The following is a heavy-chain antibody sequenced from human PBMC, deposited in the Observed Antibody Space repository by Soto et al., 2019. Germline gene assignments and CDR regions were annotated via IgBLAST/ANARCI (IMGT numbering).Heavy chain of an antibody. CDR3: AREPLSSWLNPPDY. J-gene: IGHJ4*02. CDR1: GFTFSSYA. V-gene: IGHV1-3*01. Sequence: GGSLRLSYAASGFTFSSYAMHWVRQAPEQRLEWMGWINAGNGNTKYSQKFQGRVTITRDTSASTAYMELSSLRSEDTAVYYCAREPLSSWLNPPDYWGQGTLVTVSS. CDR2: INAGNGNT. D-gene: IGHD6-13*01.